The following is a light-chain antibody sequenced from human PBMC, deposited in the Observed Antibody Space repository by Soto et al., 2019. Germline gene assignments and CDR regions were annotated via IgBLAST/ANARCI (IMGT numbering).Light chain of an antibody. V-gene: IGKV3-15*01. CDR1: QSVSSN. CDR3: QQYNNWPPIT. J-gene: IGKJ5*01. CDR2: VAS. Sequence: EIVMTQSPATLSVSPGERATLSCRASQSVSSNLVWYHQKPGQAPSLLIYVASTRATGIPARFSGSGSGTEFTLTISSLQSEDFAVYYCQQYNNWPPITFGQGTRLEIK.